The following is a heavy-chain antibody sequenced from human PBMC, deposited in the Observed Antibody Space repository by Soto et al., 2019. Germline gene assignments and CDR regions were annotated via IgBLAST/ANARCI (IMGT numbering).Heavy chain of an antibody. CDR2: IYYSGNT. Sequence: QVKLQESGPGLVKPSETLSLTCSVSGGSISSGGYYWNWIRQHPERGLEWIGYIYYSGNTVLNPPPAGRATITRDTSRDEFSRTLASLTAADTDVYFCARASGGAVADFDYWGQGTLVTVSS. J-gene: IGHJ4*02. CDR3: ARASGGAVADFDY. CDR1: GGSISSGGYY. V-gene: IGHV4-31*03. D-gene: IGHD6-19*01.